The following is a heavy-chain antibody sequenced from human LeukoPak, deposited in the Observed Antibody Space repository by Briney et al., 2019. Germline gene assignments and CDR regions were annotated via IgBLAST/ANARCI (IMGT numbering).Heavy chain of an antibody. CDR2: ISAYNGNT. Sequence: ASVKVSCKASSYTLTSYGISWVRQAPGQGLEWMGWISAYNGNTNYAQKLQGRVTMTTDTSTSTAYMEPRSLRSDDTAVYYCARVVGSGSFDYWGQGTLVTVSS. J-gene: IGHJ4*02. V-gene: IGHV1-18*01. CDR3: ARVVGSGSFDY. D-gene: IGHD3-22*01. CDR1: SYTLTSYG.